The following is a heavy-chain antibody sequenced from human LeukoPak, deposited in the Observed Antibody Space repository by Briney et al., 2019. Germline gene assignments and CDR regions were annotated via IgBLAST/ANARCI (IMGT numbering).Heavy chain of an antibody. CDR1: GYTFTNYG. J-gene: IGHJ1*01. V-gene: IGHV1-18*01. Sequence: ASVKVSCKASGYTFTNYGISWVRQAPGQGLEWMGWISAYNGNTNYAQKLQGRVTMTTDTSTSTAYMELRSLRSDDTAVYYCARDRASFAPYYYDSSREYFQHWGQGTLVTVSS. CDR3: ARDRASFAPYYYDSSREYFQH. D-gene: IGHD3-22*01. CDR2: ISAYNGNT.